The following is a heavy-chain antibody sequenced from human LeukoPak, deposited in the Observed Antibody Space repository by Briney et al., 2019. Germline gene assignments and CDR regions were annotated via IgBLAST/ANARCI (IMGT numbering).Heavy chain of an antibody. CDR1: GFTFSSYG. CDR3: TRRLEY. Sequence: GGSLRLSCAASGFTFSSYGMHWVRQAPGKGLEWVANIRPDGSEIYYVDAVKGRFTISRDNAKNSLYLQMNSLRAEDTAAYYCTRRLEYWGQGILVTVSS. CDR2: IRPDGSEI. V-gene: IGHV3-7*01. D-gene: IGHD6-6*01. J-gene: IGHJ4*02.